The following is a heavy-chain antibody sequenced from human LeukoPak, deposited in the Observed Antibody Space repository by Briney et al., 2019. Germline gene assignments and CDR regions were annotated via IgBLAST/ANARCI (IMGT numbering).Heavy chain of an antibody. Sequence: ASVEVSCKASGYTFTGYYIHWVRQAPGQGLEWMGWINPKSGGTNYAQKFQGRVSMTRDTSITTAYMELRRLTSDDTAIYFCARGGDYYDTSGYSDDAFDIWGQGKMVTVSS. V-gene: IGHV1-2*02. CDR1: GYTFTGYY. J-gene: IGHJ3*02. CDR3: ARGGDYYDTSGYSDDAFDI. D-gene: IGHD3-22*01. CDR2: INPKSGGT.